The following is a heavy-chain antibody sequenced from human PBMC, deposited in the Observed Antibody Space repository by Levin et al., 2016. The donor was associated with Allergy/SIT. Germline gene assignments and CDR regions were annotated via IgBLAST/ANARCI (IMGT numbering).Heavy chain of an antibody. D-gene: IGHD6-6*01. CDR1: GFTFSYYS. V-gene: IGHV3-48*01. CDR2: ISGSSSTI. J-gene: IGHJ3*02. CDR3: ARGGFGEQLVRGNDAFDI. Sequence: GESLKISCAASGFTFSYYSMNWVRQAPGKGLEWVSYISGSSSTIFYADSVKGRFTISRDNSKNTLYLQMNSLRAEDTAVYYCARGGFGEQLVRGNDAFDIWGQGTMVTVSS.